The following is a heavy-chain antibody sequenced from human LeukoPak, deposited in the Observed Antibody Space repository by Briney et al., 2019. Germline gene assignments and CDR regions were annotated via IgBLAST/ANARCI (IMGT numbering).Heavy chain of an antibody. J-gene: IGHJ6*04. CDR2: ISYDGSNK. D-gene: IGHD2-15*01. V-gene: IGHV3-30*04. Sequence: GGSLRLSGAASGFTFSSYAMHWVRQAPGKGLEWVAVISYDGSNKYYADSVKGRFTISRDNSKNTLYLQMSSLRAEDAAVYYCASGGCSGGSCYNYYYYGMDVWGKGTTVTASS. CDR1: GFTFSSYA. CDR3: ASGGCSGGSCYNYYYYGMDV.